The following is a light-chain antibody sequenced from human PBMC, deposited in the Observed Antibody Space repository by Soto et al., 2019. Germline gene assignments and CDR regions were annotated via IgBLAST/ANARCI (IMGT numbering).Light chain of an antibody. CDR1: QSISRY. Sequence: DIQMTQSPSSLSASVGDRVTITCRASQSISRYLNWYQHKPGEAPRLLMYGASSLQSGVPSRFSGSGSGKDFTLTSSSLQPEDFAIYYYQQSYSTLRTFGQGTKVEIK. V-gene: IGKV1-39*01. J-gene: IGKJ1*01. CDR2: GAS. CDR3: QQSYSTLRT.